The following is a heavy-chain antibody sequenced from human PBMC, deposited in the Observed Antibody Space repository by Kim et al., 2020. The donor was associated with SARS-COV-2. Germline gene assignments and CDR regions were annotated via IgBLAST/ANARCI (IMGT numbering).Heavy chain of an antibody. D-gene: IGHD5-18*01. J-gene: IGHJ3*02. V-gene: IGHV3-53*01. CDR3: AREGYSYGGESLPDAFDI. Sequence: KGRFTISRDNSKNTLYLQMNSLSAEDTAVYYCAREGYSYGGESLPDAFDIWGQGTMVTVSS.